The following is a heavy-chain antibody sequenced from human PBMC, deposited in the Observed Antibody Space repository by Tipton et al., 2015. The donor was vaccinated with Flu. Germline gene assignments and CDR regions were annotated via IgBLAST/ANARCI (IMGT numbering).Heavy chain of an antibody. J-gene: IGHJ3*01. D-gene: IGHD5-24*01. V-gene: IGHV3-48*03. CDR3: ARDRLGYNTLNAFDA. CDR1: GFTFSNYK. CDR2: IGDSGSPI. Sequence: SLRLSCATSGFTFSNYKMNWVRQAPGKGLEWVSYIGDSGSPIYYADSVKGRFTISRDDAKNSLYLQMSSLRADDTAVYYCARDRLGYNTLNAFDAWGQGTFVTVSS.